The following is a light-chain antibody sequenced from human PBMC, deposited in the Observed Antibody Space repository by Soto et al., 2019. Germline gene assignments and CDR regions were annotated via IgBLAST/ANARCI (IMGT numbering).Light chain of an antibody. J-gene: IGKJ2*01. CDR3: QQLKTYPYT. V-gene: IGKV1-9*01. Sequence: IQLTQSPSSLSASVGDRVTVTCRASQDINKFLAWFQQKPGKAPNLLIFFASTLQSAVPSRFSGGGSGTDFTLTIDSLQPEDFATYYCQQLKTYPYTFGQGTKLEIK. CDR2: FAS. CDR1: QDINKF.